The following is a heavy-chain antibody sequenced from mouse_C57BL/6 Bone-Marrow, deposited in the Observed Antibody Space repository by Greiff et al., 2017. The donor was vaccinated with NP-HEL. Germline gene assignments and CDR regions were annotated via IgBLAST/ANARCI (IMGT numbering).Heavy chain of an antibody. CDR1: GFTFSDYG. CDR3: ARQAGDYDWFAY. Sequence: EVKLVESGGGLVQPGGSLKLSCAASGFTFSDYGMAWVRQAPRKGPEWVAFISNLAYSIYYADTVTGRFTISREKAKNTLYLEMSSLRSEDTAMYYCARQAGDYDWFAYWGQGTLVTVSA. V-gene: IGHV5-15*01. CDR2: ISNLAYSI. J-gene: IGHJ3*01. D-gene: IGHD2-4*01.